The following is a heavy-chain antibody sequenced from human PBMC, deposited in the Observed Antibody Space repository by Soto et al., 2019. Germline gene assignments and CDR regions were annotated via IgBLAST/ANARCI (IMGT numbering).Heavy chain of an antibody. Sequence: VQLVESGGGVVQPGESLKVACAASGFTVATTGMHWVRQAPGKGLEWVAMISHSGTSKVYIDSVQGRFTISRDNAKNNPYLQMSSLRPEDTAIYYCAKDWGSSGWFNWFNPWGQGVLVTVSS. V-gene: IGHV3-30*18. CDR2: ISHSGTSK. D-gene: IGHD6-19*01. J-gene: IGHJ5*02. CDR3: AKDWGSSGWFNWFNP. CDR1: GFTVATTG.